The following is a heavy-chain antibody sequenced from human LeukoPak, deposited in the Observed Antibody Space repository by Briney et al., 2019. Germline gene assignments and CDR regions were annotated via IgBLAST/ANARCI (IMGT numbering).Heavy chain of an antibody. CDR1: GFTFDDYA. Sequence: GGSLGLSCAASGFTFDDYAMHWVRQAPGKGLEWVSFITWDGGSTYYADSVKGRFTISRDNSKDSLYLQMNSLRTEDTALYFCAKHIAAVGRPQYFDYWGQGTLVTVSS. CDR2: ITWDGGST. CDR3: AKHIAAVGRPQYFDY. D-gene: IGHD6-13*01. V-gene: IGHV3-43D*03. J-gene: IGHJ4*02.